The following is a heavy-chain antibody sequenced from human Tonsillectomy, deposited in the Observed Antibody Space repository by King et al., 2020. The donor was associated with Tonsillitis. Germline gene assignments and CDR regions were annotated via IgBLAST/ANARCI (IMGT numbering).Heavy chain of an antibody. V-gene: IGHV4-61*01. CDR1: GGSVSSGSFY. J-gene: IGHJ6*02. D-gene: IGHD4-17*01. CDR2: IYSTWNT. Sequence: VQLQESGPGLVKPSETLSLTCTVSGGSVSSGSFYWSWIRQPPGKGLEWIGYIYSTWNTNYNPSRNSRVTISVDTSTNQFSLKLSSVTAADTAVYYCARDPAHYGQQNYYYGMDVWGQGTTVSVSS. CDR3: ARDPAHYGQQNYYYGMDV.